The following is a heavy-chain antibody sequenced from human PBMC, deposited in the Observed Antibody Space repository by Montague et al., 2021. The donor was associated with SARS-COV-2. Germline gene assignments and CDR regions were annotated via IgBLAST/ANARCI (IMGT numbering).Heavy chain of an antibody. CDR1: GDSVSSNSVA. CDR3: VRYSGWFYFDF. V-gene: IGHV6-1*01. Sequence: CAISGDSVSSNSVARSWIRQSPSRGLEWLGRTYYRSKWYSDYAPSVGGRLTVNPDASKNEFSLELNYVTPEDTAVYYCVRYSGWFYFDFWGQGTLVTVSS. CDR2: TYYRSKWYS. J-gene: IGHJ4*02. D-gene: IGHD6-19*01.